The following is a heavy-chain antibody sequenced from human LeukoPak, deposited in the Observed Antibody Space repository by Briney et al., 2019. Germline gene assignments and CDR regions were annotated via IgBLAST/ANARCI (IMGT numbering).Heavy chain of an antibody. Sequence: GASVKVSCKASGYTFTSYGISWVRQAPGQGLEWMGLLNTQPNNDYTNYAQKFQGRVTLTRDMPTNTVYMKLSSLTSEDTAVYYCARTSSGYYAHFDLWGQGTLVTVS. CDR2: QPNNDYT. V-gene: IGHV1-18*01. D-gene: IGHD3-22*01. CDR1: GYTFTSYG. CDR3: ARTSSGYYAHFDL. J-gene: IGHJ4*02.